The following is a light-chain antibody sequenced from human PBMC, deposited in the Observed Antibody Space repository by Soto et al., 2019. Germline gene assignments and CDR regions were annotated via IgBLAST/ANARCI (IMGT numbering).Light chain of an antibody. CDR3: QQYGTSRA. Sequence: EIVLTQSPGTLSLSPGEKATLSCRASQSVSSNYLAWYQQKSGQAPRLLIYGASSRATGIPDRFSGSGSGTDFTLTISRLEPEDFAVYYCQQYGTSRAFGQGTKVEIE. CDR2: GAS. V-gene: IGKV3-20*01. J-gene: IGKJ1*01. CDR1: QSVSSNY.